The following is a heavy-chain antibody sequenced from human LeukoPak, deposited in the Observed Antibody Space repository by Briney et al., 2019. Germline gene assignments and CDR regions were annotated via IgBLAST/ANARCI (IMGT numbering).Heavy chain of an antibody. V-gene: IGHV3-7*01. CDR3: AEGSGWLIDD. J-gene: IGHJ4*02. D-gene: IGHD6-19*01. CDR1: GFTFSSYW. Sequence: SGGSLRLSCAASGFTFSSYWMSWVRQAPGKGLEWVANIEQDGSEKNYVDSVKGRFTISRDNAESALYLQMNTLRPEDTAVYYCAEGSGWLIDDWGQGTLVTVSS. CDR2: IEQDGSEK.